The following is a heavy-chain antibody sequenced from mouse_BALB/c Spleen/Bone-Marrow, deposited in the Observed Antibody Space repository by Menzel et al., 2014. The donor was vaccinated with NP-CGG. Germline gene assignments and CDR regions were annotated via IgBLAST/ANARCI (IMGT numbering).Heavy chain of an antibody. CDR2: TWPGDGDT. V-gene: IGHV1-80*01. CDR1: GYEFSSYW. CDR3: ARWDYGNRGEFYFDY. J-gene: IGHJ2*01. D-gene: IGHD1-1*01. Sequence: VQLQQSGAELVRPGSSVKISCKASGYEFSSYWMNWVKQRPGQGLEWIGQTWPGDGDTNYNGKFKGKATLTADKSSSTTYMQLSSLTSEDSAVYFCARWDYGNRGEFYFDYWGQGTTLTVSS.